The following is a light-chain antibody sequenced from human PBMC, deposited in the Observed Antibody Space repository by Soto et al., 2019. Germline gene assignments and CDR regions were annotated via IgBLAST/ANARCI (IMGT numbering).Light chain of an antibody. J-gene: IGKJ1*01. Sequence: EVVMTQSPATLSASPGERATLSCRASQTVSTKLAWYQQKPGQAPRLLIYAASTRASGVPARFSGSGSGTEFSLTISNLQSEDFAVYYCQQYGSSPKTCGQGTKVDIK. V-gene: IGKV3-15*01. CDR2: AAS. CDR3: QQYGSSPKT. CDR1: QTVSTK.